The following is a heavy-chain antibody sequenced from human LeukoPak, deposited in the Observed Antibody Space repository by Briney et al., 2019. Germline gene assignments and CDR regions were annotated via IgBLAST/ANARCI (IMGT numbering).Heavy chain of an antibody. Sequence: PGGSLRLSCAASGFTFSSYWMSWVRQAPGKGLEWVANIKQDGSEKYYVDSVKGRFTISRDNAKNSLYLQMNSLRAEDTAVYYCARDLDWHYDSSGYYYRGEGMDYFDYWGQGTLVTVSS. CDR3: ARDLDWHYDSSGYYYRGEGMDYFDY. V-gene: IGHV3-7*01. CDR1: GFTFSSYW. CDR2: IKQDGSEK. J-gene: IGHJ4*02. D-gene: IGHD3-22*01.